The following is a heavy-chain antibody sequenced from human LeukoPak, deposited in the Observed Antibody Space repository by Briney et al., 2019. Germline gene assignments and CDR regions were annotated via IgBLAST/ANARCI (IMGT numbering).Heavy chain of an antibody. J-gene: IGHJ3*01. Sequence: GSLRLSCVASGFAISFYNMNWVRQAPGKGLEWLSYIGSSSSTIYYADSVKGRFNISRDTAMKSLYLHMNILRGDDTAVYQCARGRLGGSSSAADLWGQGTMVTVSS. CDR3: ARGRLGGSSSAADL. V-gene: IGHV3-48*01. CDR1: GFAISFYN. D-gene: IGHD1-26*01. CDR2: IGSSSSTI.